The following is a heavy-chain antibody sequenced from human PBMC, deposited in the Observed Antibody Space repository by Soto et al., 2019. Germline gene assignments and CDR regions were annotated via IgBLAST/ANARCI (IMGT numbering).Heavy chain of an antibody. CDR1: GFTFSSYS. V-gene: IGHV3-21*02. CDR3: ARGMINAYYFDY. Sequence: EVQLVESGGGLVKPGGSLRLSCAASGFTFSSYSMNWVRQAPGKGPEWVSSISSSSIYIYYADSVKGRLTISRDNAKNSLYLQMNSLRAEDTAVYYCARGMINAYYFDYWGQGTLVTVSS. D-gene: IGHD3-16*01. J-gene: IGHJ4*02. CDR2: ISSSSIYI.